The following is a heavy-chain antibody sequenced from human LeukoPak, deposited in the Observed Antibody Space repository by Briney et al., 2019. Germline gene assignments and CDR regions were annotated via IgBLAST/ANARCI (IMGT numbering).Heavy chain of an antibody. Sequence: PGGSLRLSCAASGFTFSSYAMSWVRQAPGKGLEWVSAISGSGGSTYYADSVKGRFTISRDNSKNTLYLQMNSLRAEDTAVYYCSKALSSWYDGWFDPWGQGTLVTVSS. CDR1: GFTFSSYA. CDR3: SKALSSWYDGWFDP. D-gene: IGHD6-13*01. J-gene: IGHJ5*02. V-gene: IGHV3-23*01. CDR2: ISGSGGST.